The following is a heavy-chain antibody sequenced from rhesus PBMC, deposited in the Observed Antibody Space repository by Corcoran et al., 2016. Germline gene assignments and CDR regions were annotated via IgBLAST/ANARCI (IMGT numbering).Heavy chain of an antibody. Sequence: QLQLQESGPGLVKPSETLSLTCAVSGGSISSNSWRWIRQPPGKGLEWIGLIAGSGGRTYYNPSRKSRVTMSTDTSKNQFSLKLGSVTAVDTAGYYCARDPTYYEDDYAYLDYWGQGVLVTVSS. CDR1: GGSISSNS. V-gene: IGHV4-173*01. CDR3: ARDPTYYEDDYAYLDY. J-gene: IGHJ4*01. CDR2: IAGSGGRT. D-gene: IGHD3-9*01.